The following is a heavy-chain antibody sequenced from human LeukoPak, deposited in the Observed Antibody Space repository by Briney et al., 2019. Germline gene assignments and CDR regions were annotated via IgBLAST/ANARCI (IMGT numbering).Heavy chain of an antibody. J-gene: IGHJ4*02. CDR3: ARDSPYDSSGYYIDFDY. Sequence: TGGSLRLSCAASGFTFSSYSMNWVRQAPGKGLEWVSSISSSSSYIYYADSVKGRFTISRDNAKNSLYLQMNSLRAEDTAVYYCARDSPYDSSGYYIDFDYWGQGTLVTVSS. CDR2: ISSSSSYI. CDR1: GFTFSSYS. D-gene: IGHD3-22*01. V-gene: IGHV3-21*01.